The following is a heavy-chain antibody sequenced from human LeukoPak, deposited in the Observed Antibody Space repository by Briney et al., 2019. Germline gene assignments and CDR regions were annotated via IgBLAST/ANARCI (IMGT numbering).Heavy chain of an antibody. Sequence: ASVKVSCKASGYTFTGYYMHWVRQAPGQGLEWVGWINPNSGGTNYAQKFQGRVTMTRDTSISTAYMELSRLRSDDTAVYYCARDRHIVVVVAASNWFDPWGQGTLVTVSS. CDR2: INPNSGGT. D-gene: IGHD2-15*01. CDR1: GYTFTGYY. J-gene: IGHJ5*02. V-gene: IGHV1-2*02. CDR3: ARDRHIVVVVAASNWFDP.